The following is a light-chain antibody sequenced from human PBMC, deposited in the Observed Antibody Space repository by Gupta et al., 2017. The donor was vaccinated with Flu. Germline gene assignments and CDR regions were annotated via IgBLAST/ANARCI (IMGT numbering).Light chain of an antibody. Sequence: SPGDRATLSCRASQSVESSYLAWYQQKPGQAPRLLIYGAITRATGIPDRFSGSGSGTDFTLTISRLEPEDFAVYRCQQDDSPPRTFGQGTKVEIK. CDR3: QQDDSPPRT. V-gene: IGKV3-20*01. CDR1: QSVESSY. CDR2: GAI. J-gene: IGKJ2*01.